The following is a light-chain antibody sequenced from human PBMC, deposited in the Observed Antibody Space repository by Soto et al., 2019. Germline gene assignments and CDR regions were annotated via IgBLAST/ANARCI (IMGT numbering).Light chain of an antibody. CDR1: QSVSSSY. CDR3: QQYGSSPAT. V-gene: IGKV3-20*01. CDR2: GAS. Sequence: EIVLTQSPGTLSLSPGERATLSCRASQSVSSSYLAWYQQKPGQAPRLLIYGASGRGTGIPDRFSGSGSRTVFTLTISRLEPEDFAVYYCQQYGSSPATFGGGTKVEIK. J-gene: IGKJ4*01.